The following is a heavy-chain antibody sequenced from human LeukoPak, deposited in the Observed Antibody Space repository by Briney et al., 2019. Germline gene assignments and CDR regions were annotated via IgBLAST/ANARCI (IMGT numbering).Heavy chain of an antibody. CDR1: GGSLSSHY. CDR3: ARGLNRNDYGDYGY. D-gene: IGHD4-17*01. J-gene: IGHJ4*02. V-gene: IGHV4-59*11. CDR2: IYYTGST. Sequence: KTSETLSLTCTVSGGSLSSHYWTWIRQPPGKGLEWIGYIYYTGSTSYNPSLKSRVTISVQTSKNQFSLKLSSVTAADTAVYYCARGLNRNDYGDYGYWGQGTLVTVSS.